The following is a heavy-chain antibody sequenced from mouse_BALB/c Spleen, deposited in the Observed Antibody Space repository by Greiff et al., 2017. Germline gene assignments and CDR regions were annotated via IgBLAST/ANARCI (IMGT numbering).Heavy chain of an antibody. CDR1: GFTFSSYG. CDR2: INSNGGST. Sequence: EVKVVESGGGLVQPGGSLKLSCAASGFTFSSYGMSWVRQTPDKRLELVATINSNGGSTYYPDSVKGRFTISRDNAKNTLYLQMSSLKSEDTAMYYCAREGMDYWGQGTSVTVSS. CDR3: AREGMDY. V-gene: IGHV5-6-3*01. J-gene: IGHJ4*01.